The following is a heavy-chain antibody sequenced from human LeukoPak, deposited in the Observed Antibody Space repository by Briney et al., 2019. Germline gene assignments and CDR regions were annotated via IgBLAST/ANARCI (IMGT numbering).Heavy chain of an antibody. CDR2: IKSKTDGGTT. J-gene: IGHJ4*02. CDR3: TTDIVVLDPGY. Sequence: GGSLRLSCAASGFSFSNAWMSWVRQAPGKGLEWVGRIKSKTDGGTTDYAAPVKGRFTISRDDSKNTLYLRMNSLKTEDTAVYYCTTDIVVLDPGYWGQGTLVTVSS. CDR1: GFSFSNAW. D-gene: IGHD2-21*01. V-gene: IGHV3-15*01.